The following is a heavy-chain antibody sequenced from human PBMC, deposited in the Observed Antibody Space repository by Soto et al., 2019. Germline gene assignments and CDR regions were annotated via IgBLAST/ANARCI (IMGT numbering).Heavy chain of an antibody. CDR2: ITSKSTTI. V-gene: IGHV3-48*02. CDR3: AREMGACSDSRCYTGPYDS. J-gene: IGHJ5*02. D-gene: IGHD2-2*02. CDR1: GFTFTSYS. Sequence: PVGSLRFSCAVSGFTFTSYSMNWVRQAPGQGLEWVSYITSKSTTIKYADSVKGRFTVSRDNAKNSLYLQLNILRDEDTAVYYCAREMGACSDSRCYTGPYDSWGQGTLVTVSS.